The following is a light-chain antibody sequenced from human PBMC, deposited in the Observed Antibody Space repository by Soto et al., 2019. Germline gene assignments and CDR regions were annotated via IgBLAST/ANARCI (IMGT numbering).Light chain of an antibody. V-gene: IGKV1-5*01. J-gene: IGKJ1*01. CDR1: QSISSW. CDR2: DAS. CDR3: QQYNSYWT. Sequence: MTQSPATLSVSPGERATLSCRASQSISSWLAWYQQKPGKAPKLLIYDASSLESGVPSRFSGSGSGTEFTLTISSLQPDDFATYYCQQYNSYWTFGQGTKVDIK.